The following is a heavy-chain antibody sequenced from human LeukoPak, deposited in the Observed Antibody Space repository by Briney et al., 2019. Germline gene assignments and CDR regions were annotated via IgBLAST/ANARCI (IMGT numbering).Heavy chain of an antibody. J-gene: IGHJ4*02. Sequence: SETLSLTCTVSGGSISSYYWSWIRQPPGKGLEWIGYIYYSGSTYYNPSLKSRVTMSVDTSKNQFSLKLSSVTAADTAVYYCARVSYDYVWGSYLPFDYWGQGTLVTVSS. V-gene: IGHV4-59*08. CDR1: GGSISSYY. CDR2: IYYSGST. CDR3: ARVSYDYVWGSYLPFDY. D-gene: IGHD3-16*02.